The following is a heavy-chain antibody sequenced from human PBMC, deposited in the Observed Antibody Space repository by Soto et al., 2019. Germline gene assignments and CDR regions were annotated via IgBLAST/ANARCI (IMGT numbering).Heavy chain of an antibody. CDR3: ASFASPTFYYDSSGYSPLFDN. D-gene: IGHD3-22*01. CDR1: GYTFTTYG. Sequence: QVHLVQSGAEVKKPGASVKVSCKASGYTFTTYGISWVRQAPGQGLEWMGWISTHNGNTDYAQTLQGRVTMTTDTPTSTAYMEMRSLRSDDTAVYYCASFASPTFYYDSSGYSPLFDNLGQGTPVTVSS. V-gene: IGHV1-18*01. CDR2: ISTHNGNT. J-gene: IGHJ4*02.